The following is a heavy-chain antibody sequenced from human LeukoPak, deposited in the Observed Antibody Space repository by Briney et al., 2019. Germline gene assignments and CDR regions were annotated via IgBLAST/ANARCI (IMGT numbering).Heavy chain of an antibody. CDR2: ISGSGHDI. CDR1: GFIFSEFY. CDR3: ARTARSGDI. Sequence: PGGSLRLSCAASGFIFSEFYMSWVRQSPGKGLEWISYISGSGHDINYVDSVKGRFIVSRDNAKNSLYLQMNSLSADDTAIYYCARTARSGDIRGQGTLVTVSS. V-gene: IGHV3-11*01. J-gene: IGHJ4*02. D-gene: IGHD1-1*01.